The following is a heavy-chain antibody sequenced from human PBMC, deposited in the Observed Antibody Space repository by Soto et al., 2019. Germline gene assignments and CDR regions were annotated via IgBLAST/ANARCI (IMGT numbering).Heavy chain of an antibody. Sequence: PSETLSLTCTVSGGSISSYYWSWIRQPPGKGLEWIGYIYYSGSTNYNPSLKSRVTISVDTSKNQFSLKLSSVTAADTAVYYCARDLGYSSGYYSGNWFDPWGQGTLVTAPQ. CDR2: IYYSGST. CDR1: GGSISSYY. D-gene: IGHD3-22*01. J-gene: IGHJ5*02. CDR3: ARDLGYSSGYYSGNWFDP. V-gene: IGHV4-59*01.